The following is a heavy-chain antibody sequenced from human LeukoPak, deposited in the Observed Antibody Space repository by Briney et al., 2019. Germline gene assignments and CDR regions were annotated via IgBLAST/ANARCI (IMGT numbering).Heavy chain of an antibody. CDR2: IRYDGSNK. Sequence: GGSLRLSCAASGFTFSSYGMHWVRQAPGKGLEWVAFIRYDGSNKYYADSVKGRFTISRDNSKNTLYLQMNSLRAEDTAVYYCARDPNYYGSGSYYPFDYWGQGTLVTVSS. J-gene: IGHJ4*02. CDR1: GFTFSSYG. V-gene: IGHV3-30*02. D-gene: IGHD3-10*01. CDR3: ARDPNYYGSGSYYPFDY.